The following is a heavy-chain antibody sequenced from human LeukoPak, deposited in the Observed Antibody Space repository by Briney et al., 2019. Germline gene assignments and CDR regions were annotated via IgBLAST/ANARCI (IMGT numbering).Heavy chain of an antibody. D-gene: IGHD1-26*01. CDR2: IYHSGST. J-gene: IGHJ4*02. CDR3: ARDQVGALPVDY. Sequence: PSETLSLTCAVSGGSISSSNWWSWVRQPPGKGLEWIGEIYHSGSTNYNPSLKSRVTISVDTSKNQFSLKLSSVTAADTAVYYCARDQVGALPVDYWGQGTLVTVSS. CDR1: GGSISSSNW. V-gene: IGHV4-4*02.